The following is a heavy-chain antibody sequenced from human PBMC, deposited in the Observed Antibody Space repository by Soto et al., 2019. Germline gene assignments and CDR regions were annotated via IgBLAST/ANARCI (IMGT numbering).Heavy chain of an antibody. J-gene: IGHJ5*01. D-gene: IGHD3-10*01. V-gene: IGHV3-74*01. Sequence: EVQLVESGGGLVQPGGSLRLSCEASRGAFGDYWMHWVRQAPGKGLVWVSRINRDANDIIYADSVKGRFTASRDNAKNMVFLQMNSLRVEDTAVYYCAREVPHNWVDSWGQGTLVTVSS. CDR1: RGAFGDYW. CDR3: AREVPHNWVDS. CDR2: INRDANDI.